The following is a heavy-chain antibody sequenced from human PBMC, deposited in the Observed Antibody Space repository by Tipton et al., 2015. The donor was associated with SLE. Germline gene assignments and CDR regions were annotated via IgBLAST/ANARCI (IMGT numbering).Heavy chain of an antibody. Sequence: SLRLSCAASGFTFSSYSMNWVRQAPGKGLEWVSYISSSSSTIYYADSVKGRFTISRDNSKNTLYLQMNSLRVEDTAVYYCAKGGVDWDYWGQGTLVTVSS. CDR2: ISSSSSTI. CDR3: AKGGVDWDY. J-gene: IGHJ4*02. D-gene: IGHD2-15*01. CDR1: GFTFSSYS. V-gene: IGHV3-48*01.